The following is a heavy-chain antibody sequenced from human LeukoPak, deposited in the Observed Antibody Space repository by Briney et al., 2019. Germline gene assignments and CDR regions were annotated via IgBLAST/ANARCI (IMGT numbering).Heavy chain of an antibody. CDR1: GFTFSSYW. CDR2: IKQDGSEK. V-gene: IGHV3-7*01. J-gene: IGHJ4*02. Sequence: PGGSLRLSCAASGFTFSSYWMNWVRQAPGKGLEWVANIKQDGSEKYYVDSVKGRFTISRDNAKNSLYLQMNSLRAEDTAVYYCARTPDYDSSGYYFLSDYWGQGTLVTVSS. D-gene: IGHD3-22*01. CDR3: ARTPDYDSSGYYFLSDY.